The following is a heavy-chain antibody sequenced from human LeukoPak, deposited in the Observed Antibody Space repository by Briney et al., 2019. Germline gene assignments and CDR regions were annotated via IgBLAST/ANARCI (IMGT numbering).Heavy chain of an antibody. Sequence: PGGSLRLSCAASGFTLSAHGMHWVRQAPGKGLEWLAVIWYDGNTKYYSDSVKGRFTISRDSSKNTLYLEMNSLRAEDTAVYYCARDEVITLRLFDHRGQGTLVTVSS. J-gene: IGHJ4*02. D-gene: IGHD3-16*01. CDR2: IWYDGNTK. CDR3: ARDEVITLRLFDH. V-gene: IGHV3-33*01. CDR1: GFTLSAHG.